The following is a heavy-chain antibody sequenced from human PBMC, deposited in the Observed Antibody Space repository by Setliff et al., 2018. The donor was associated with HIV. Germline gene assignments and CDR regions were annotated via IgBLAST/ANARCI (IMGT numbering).Heavy chain of an antibody. CDR2: IYYSGST. CDR3: ARDAPTVYANGWFDP. CDR1: GGSISSSY. Sequence: SETLSLTCTVSGGSISSSYWSWIRQPPGKGLEWIGYIYYSGSTNYNPSLKSRVTISVDTSKNQFSLKLSSVTAADTAVYYCARDAPTVYANGWFDPWGQGTLVTVSS. V-gene: IGHV4-59*12. D-gene: IGHD2-8*01. J-gene: IGHJ5*02.